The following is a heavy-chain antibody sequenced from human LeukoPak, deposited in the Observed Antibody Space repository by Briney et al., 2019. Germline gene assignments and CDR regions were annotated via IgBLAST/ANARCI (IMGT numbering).Heavy chain of an antibody. V-gene: IGHV4-38-2*02. CDR2: IYHSGGT. D-gene: IGHD4-23*01. CDR1: GGSLTKYY. CDR3: ARGGGNGGGWVGHYYYMDV. J-gene: IGHJ6*03. Sequence: SETLSLTCTVSGGSLTKYYWAWIRQPPGKGLEWIGSIYHSGGTYNNPSLKSRLTMSVDTSKNQFSLKLTSVTAADTAVYYCARGGGNGGGWVGHYYYMDVWGKGTTVTVSS.